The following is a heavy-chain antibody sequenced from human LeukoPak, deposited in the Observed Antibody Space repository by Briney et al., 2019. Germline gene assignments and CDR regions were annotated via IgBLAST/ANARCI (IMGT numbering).Heavy chain of an antibody. D-gene: IGHD3-22*01. CDR1: GGSIISSSYY. CDR2: IYYSGST. Sequence: SETLSLTCTVSGGSIISSSYYWGWIRQPPGKGLEWIGSIYYSGSTYYNPSLKSRVTISVDTSKNQFSLKLSSVTAADTAVYYCARHKYYYDSSGYYHTEDFQHWGQGTLVTVSS. J-gene: IGHJ1*01. V-gene: IGHV4-39*01. CDR3: ARHKYYYDSSGYYHTEDFQH.